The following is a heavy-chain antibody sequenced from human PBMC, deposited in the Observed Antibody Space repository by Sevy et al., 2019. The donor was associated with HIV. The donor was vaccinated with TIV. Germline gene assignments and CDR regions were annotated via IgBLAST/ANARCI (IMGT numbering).Heavy chain of an antibody. CDR2: INHSGST. D-gene: IGHD3-22*01. CDR1: GGSFSGYY. Sequence: QSQTLSLTCAVYGGSFSGYYWSWIRQPPGKGLEWIGEINHSGSTNYNPSLKSRVTISVDTSKNQFSLKLGSVTAADTAVYYCARGEDSSGYYIFDYWGQGTLVTVSS. CDR3: ARGEDSSGYYIFDY. V-gene: IGHV4-34*01. J-gene: IGHJ4*02.